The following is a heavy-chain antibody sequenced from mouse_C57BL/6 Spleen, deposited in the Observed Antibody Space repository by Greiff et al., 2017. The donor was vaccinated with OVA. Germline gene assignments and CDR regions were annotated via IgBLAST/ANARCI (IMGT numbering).Heavy chain of an antibody. CDR2: INYDGSST. CDR3: ARATAPRGNFDY. CDR1: GFTFSDYY. D-gene: IGHD5-5*01. Sequence: EVKLVESEGGLVQPGSSMKLSCTASGFTFSDYYMAWVRQVPEKGLEWVANINYDGSSTYYLDSLKSRFIISRDNAKNILYLQLSSLKAEETATYYCARATAPRGNFDYWGQGTTLTVSS. V-gene: IGHV5-16*01. J-gene: IGHJ2*01.